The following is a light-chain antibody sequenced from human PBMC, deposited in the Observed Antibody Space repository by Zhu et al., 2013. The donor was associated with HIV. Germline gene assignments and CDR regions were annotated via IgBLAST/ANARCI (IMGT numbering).Light chain of an antibody. J-gene: IGKJ2*04. CDR2: WAS. Sequence: DIVMTQSPDSLAVSLGERATINCKSSQSVLYSPNNRNYLAWFQQKPGQPPKLLIYWASTRKSGVPDRFSGSGSGTDFTLNISSLQAEDVAVYYCQQYYSNPRSFGQGTKVEIK. V-gene: IGKV4-1*01. CDR1: QSVLYSPNNRNY. CDR3: QQYYSNPRS.